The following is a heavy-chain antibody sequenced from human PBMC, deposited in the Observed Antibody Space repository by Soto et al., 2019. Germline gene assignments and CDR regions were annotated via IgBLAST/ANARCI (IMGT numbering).Heavy chain of an antibody. J-gene: IGHJ3*02. Sequence: QVQLVQSGAEVKKPGASVKVSCKASGYTFTSYGISWVRQAPGQGLEWMGWISAYNGNTNYAQKLQGRVTMTTDTSTSTDNLELRSLRSDDTAVYYCARRGYSGYVNDAFAIWGQGTMVTVSS. CDR2: ISAYNGNT. V-gene: IGHV1-18*01. CDR1: GYTFTSYG. CDR3: ARRGYSGYVNDAFAI. D-gene: IGHD5-12*01.